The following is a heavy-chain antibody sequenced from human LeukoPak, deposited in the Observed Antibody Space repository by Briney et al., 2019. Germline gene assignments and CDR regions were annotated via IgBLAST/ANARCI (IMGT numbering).Heavy chain of an antibody. V-gene: IGHV4-30-4*01. CDR3: ARDSSGYYRFDY. Sequence: PSETLSLTCTVSGGSISSGDYYWSWIRQPPGKGLEWIGYIYYSGSTYYNPSLKSRVTISVDTPKNQFSLKLSSVTAADTAVYYCARDSSGYYRFDYWGQGTLVTVSS. CDR1: GGSISSGDYY. D-gene: IGHD3-22*01. CDR2: IYYSGST. J-gene: IGHJ4*02.